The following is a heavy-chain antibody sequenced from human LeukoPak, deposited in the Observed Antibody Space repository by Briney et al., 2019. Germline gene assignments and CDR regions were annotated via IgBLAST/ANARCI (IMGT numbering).Heavy chain of an antibody. V-gene: IGHV3-23*01. Sequence: GGSLRLSCAASGFTFINYAMSWVRQAPGKGPELVSSVTNSGDTTYYADSVKGRFTISRDNSKNTLYLQMNNLRAEDTAIYYCVKVGIVPATSDYWGQGTLVTVSS. CDR2: VTNSGDTT. J-gene: IGHJ4*02. CDR1: GFTFINYA. D-gene: IGHD2-2*01. CDR3: VKVGIVPATSDY.